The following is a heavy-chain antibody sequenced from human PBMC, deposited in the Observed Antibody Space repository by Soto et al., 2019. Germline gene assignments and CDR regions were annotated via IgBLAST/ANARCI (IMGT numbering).Heavy chain of an antibody. Sequence: SETLSLTCTVSGSSLSSGCYYWSWIRQHPGKGLEWIGYIYYSGSTYYNPSLKSRVTISVHTSKNQFSLKLSSVTAADTAVYYCAKDRGGTDYWGQGTLVNVSS. CDR3: AKDRGGTDY. D-gene: IGHD3-10*01. J-gene: IGHJ4*02. V-gene: IGHV4-31*03. CDR2: IYYSGST. CDR1: GSSLSSGCYY.